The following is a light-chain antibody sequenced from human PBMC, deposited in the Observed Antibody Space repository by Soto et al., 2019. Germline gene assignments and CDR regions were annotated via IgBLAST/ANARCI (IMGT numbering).Light chain of an antibody. V-gene: IGKV3-11*01. CDR2: DAS. Sequence: EIVLTQSPATLSLSPGERATLSCRASQSAGSSLAWYQQKPGQAPRLLIYDASNRATGIPARFSGSGSGTDFTLTISSLESGDFAVYYCLLRGDWPPLTFGQGTKVEIK. CDR1: QSAGSS. J-gene: IGKJ1*01. CDR3: LLRGDWPPLT.